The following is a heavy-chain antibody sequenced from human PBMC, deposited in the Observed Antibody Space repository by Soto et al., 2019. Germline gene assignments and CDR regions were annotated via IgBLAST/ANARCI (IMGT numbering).Heavy chain of an antibody. J-gene: IGHJ5*02. V-gene: IGHV1-18*04. CDR2: ISAYNGNT. Sequence: ASVKVFCKASGYTFTSYGISWVRQAPGQGLEGMGWISAYNGNTNYAQKLQGRVTMTTDTSTSTAYMELRSLRSDDTAVYYCARLNDPLTETALKWFDPWGQGTLVTVSS. CDR3: ARLNDPLTETALKWFDP. D-gene: IGHD1-20*01. CDR1: GYTFTSYG.